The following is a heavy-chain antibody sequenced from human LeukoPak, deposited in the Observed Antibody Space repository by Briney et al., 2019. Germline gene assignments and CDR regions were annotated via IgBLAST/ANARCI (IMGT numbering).Heavy chain of an antibody. J-gene: IGHJ4*02. CDR3: ARELH. D-gene: IGHD1-26*01. Sequence: GGSLRLSCPASGFTVSSNYTNWVRQAPGKGLEWVSVIYSGGATYYADSVKGRFIISRDNSKNTLYLQMNSLGAEDTAVYYCARELHLGQGTLVTVSS. V-gene: IGHV3-66*02. CDR2: IYSGGAT. CDR1: GFTVSSNY.